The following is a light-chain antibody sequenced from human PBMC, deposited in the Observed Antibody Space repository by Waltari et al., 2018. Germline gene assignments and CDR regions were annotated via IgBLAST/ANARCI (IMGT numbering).Light chain of an antibody. V-gene: IGKV4-1*01. CDR2: WAS. CDR3: QQYYSPPLT. CDR1: QSLLYRSNNKNY. J-gene: IGKJ1*01. Sequence: DIVMTQSPDSLAVSLGARATINCKSSQSLLYRSNNKNYLAWDQQKPGQPPKLLIYWASTRESGVPDRFSGSGSGTDFTLTISSLQAEDVAVYYCQQYYSPPLTFGQGTKVEV.